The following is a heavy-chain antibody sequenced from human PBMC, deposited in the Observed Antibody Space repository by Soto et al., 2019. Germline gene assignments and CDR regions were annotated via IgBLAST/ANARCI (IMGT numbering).Heavy chain of an antibody. Sequence: PGGSLRLSCAASGFTFSSYPMHWVRQAPGKGLQWVAVISYDGSNKYYADSVKGRFTISRDNSKNTLYLQMNSLRAEDTAVYYCARVPYTYGLLFYLDYWGQGT. CDR2: ISYDGSNK. J-gene: IGHJ4*02. V-gene: IGHV3-30-3*01. D-gene: IGHD5-18*01. CDR1: GFTFSSYP. CDR3: ARVPYTYGLLFYLDY.